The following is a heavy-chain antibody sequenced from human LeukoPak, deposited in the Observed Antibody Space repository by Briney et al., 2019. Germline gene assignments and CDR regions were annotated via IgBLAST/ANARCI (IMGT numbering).Heavy chain of an antibody. V-gene: IGHV3-11*01. CDR3: ARGASSGLFDY. CDR2: INYNADAI. D-gene: IGHD3-22*01. J-gene: IGHJ4*02. CDR1: GFTFTDFF. Sequence: GGSLRLSCAASGFTFTDFFMTWIRQAPGKGLEWVSYINYNADAIYYADSVKGRFTISRDNAKNSLYLQMNSLRAGDTAVYYCARGASSGLFDYWGQGTLVTVSS.